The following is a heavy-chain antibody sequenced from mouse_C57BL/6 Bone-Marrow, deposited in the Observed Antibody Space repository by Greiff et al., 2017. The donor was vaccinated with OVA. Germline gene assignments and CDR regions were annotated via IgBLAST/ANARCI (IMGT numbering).Heavy chain of an antibody. J-gene: IGHJ1*03. D-gene: IGHD1-1*01. CDR2: INPGSGGT. CDR1: GYAFTNYL. CDR3: ARRGGSPYWYFDV. Sequence: VQGVESGAELVRPGTSVKVSCKASGYAFTNYLIEWVKQRPGQGLEWIGVINPGSGGTNYTEKFKGKATLTADKSSSTAYMQLSSLTSEDAAGYGGARRGGSPYWYFDVGGTGTTVTVSA. V-gene: IGHV1-54*01.